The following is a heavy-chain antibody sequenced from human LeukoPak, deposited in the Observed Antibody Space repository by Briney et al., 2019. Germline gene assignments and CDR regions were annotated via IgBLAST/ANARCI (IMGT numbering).Heavy chain of an antibody. V-gene: IGHV4-59*08. D-gene: IGHD3-10*01. Sequence: SETLSLTCTVSGGSISSYYWSWIRQPPGKGLEWIGYIYYSGSTNYNPSLKSRVTISVDTSKNQFSLKLSSVTAADTAVYYCARVAVAGSGPTYYYYYYMDVWGKGTTVTVSS. J-gene: IGHJ6*03. CDR3: ARVAVAGSGPTYYYYYYMDV. CDR1: GGSISSYY. CDR2: IYYSGST.